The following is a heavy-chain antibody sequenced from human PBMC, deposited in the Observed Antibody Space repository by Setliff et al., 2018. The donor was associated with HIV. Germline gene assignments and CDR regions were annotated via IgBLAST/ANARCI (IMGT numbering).Heavy chain of an antibody. CDR1: GFTFSSYC. CDR2: ISYGSTYI. J-gene: IGHJ6*03. D-gene: IGHD3-16*01. Sequence: KPGGSLILSCVASGFTFSSYCMDWFRQAPGKGLEWVSSISYGSTYIYQSDSVRGRFTISRDDAKKSLYLQMNSLGAEDTAVYYCARSGGIGNYHWDVWGKGTTVTVSS. V-gene: IGHV3-21*01. CDR3: ARSGGIGNYHWDV.